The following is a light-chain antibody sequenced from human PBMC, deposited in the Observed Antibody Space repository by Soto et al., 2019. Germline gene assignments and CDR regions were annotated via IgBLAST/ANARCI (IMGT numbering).Light chain of an antibody. CDR1: SSDVGGYNY. Sequence: QSALTQPRSVSGSPGQSGTISCTGTSSDVGGYNYVTWYQQHPGKAPKLMIYDVSKRPSEVPDRFSGSKSGNTASLTISGLQAEDEADYYCCSYAGSYTPVVFGGGTKLTVL. J-gene: IGLJ2*01. CDR3: CSYAGSYTPVV. CDR2: DVS. V-gene: IGLV2-11*01.